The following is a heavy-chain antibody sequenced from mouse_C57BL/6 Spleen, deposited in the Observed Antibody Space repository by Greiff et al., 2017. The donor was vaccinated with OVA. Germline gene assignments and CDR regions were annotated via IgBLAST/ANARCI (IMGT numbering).Heavy chain of an antibody. D-gene: IGHD2-4*01. Sequence: EVQRVESEGGLVQPGSSMKLSCTASGFTFSDYYMAWVRQVPEKGLEWVANINYDGSSTYYLDSLKSRFIISRDNAKNILYLQMSSLKSEDTATYYCAREGGDYEGFAYWGQGTLVTVSA. J-gene: IGHJ3*01. CDR2: INYDGSST. CDR3: AREGGDYEGFAY. V-gene: IGHV5-16*01. CDR1: GFTFSDYY.